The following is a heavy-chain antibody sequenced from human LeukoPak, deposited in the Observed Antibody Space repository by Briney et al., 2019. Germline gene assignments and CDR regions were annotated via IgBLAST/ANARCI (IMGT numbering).Heavy chain of an antibody. CDR3: AKRITVAAGIYFDP. Sequence: GWSLRLSCVGSGFSFSSFAMTWVRQAPGKGLEWVSPIYGGGTNTFYADSVKGRFTISRDDSKNMQFLEMDSLRPEDTAVYFWAKRITVAAGIYFDPGGQGTVVSVST. D-gene: IGHD6-19*01. CDR2: IYGGGTNT. J-gene: IGHJ4*02. CDR1: GFSFSSFA. V-gene: IGHV3-23*01.